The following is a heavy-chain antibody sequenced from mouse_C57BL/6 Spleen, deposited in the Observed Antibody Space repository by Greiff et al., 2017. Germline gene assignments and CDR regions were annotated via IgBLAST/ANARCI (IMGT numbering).Heavy chain of an antibody. D-gene: IGHD1-1*01. J-gene: IGHJ3*01. CDR3: ARSYYGSVAY. CDR1: GFTFSDYG. Sequence: EVMLVESGGGLVKPGGSLKLSCAASGFTFSDYGLHWVRQAPEKGLEWVAYISSGSSTIYYADTVKGRFTISRDNAKNTLFLQMTSLRSEDTAMYYCARSYYGSVAYWGQGTLVTVSA. CDR2: ISSGSSTI. V-gene: IGHV5-17*01.